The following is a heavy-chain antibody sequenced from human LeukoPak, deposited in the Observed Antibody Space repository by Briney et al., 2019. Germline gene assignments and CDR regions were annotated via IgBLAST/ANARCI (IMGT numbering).Heavy chain of an antibody. D-gene: IGHD6-19*01. CDR3: ARMEGIAVAGHQGYFDY. CDR1: GGTFSSYA. V-gene: IGHV1-69*06. CDR2: IIPIFGTA. J-gene: IGHJ4*02. Sequence: SAKVSCKASGGTFSSYAISWVRQAPGQGLEWMGGIIPIFGTANYAQKFQGRVTITADRSTSTAYMELSSLRSEDTAVYYCARMEGIAVAGHQGYFDYWGQGTLVTVSS.